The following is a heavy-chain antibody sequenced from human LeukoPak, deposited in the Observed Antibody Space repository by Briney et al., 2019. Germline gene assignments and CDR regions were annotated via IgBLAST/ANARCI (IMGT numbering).Heavy chain of an antibody. J-gene: IGHJ4*02. CDR2: INSDGTTT. CDR3: APEGGYSYDY. CDR1: GFTFSIYW. D-gene: IGHD5-18*01. Sequence: GGSLRVPCAASGFTFSIYWMHWVRQVPGKGLVWDSRINSDGTTTDYADAVKGRFTISRDNAKNTLYLEMNSLRAEDTAVYYCAPEGGYSYDYWGQGTLVTVSS. V-gene: IGHV3-74*01.